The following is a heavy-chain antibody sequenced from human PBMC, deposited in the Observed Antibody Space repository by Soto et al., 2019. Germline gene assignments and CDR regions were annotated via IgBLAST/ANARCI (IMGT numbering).Heavy chain of an antibody. J-gene: IGHJ4*02. Sequence: QVPLVQSGAEVKKPGASVKVSCKASGYTFTSYALPWVRQAPGPRLVWMGWINAGNGYTKYSQEFQGSVTSTRDTSASTADMERSSLRSEDTAAYDGARAGYSDGELSGGDYWGQGTLVTVSS. CDR2: INAGNGYT. D-gene: IGHD5-18*01. V-gene: IGHV1-3*01. CDR3: ARAGYSDGELSGGDY. CDR1: GYTFTSYA.